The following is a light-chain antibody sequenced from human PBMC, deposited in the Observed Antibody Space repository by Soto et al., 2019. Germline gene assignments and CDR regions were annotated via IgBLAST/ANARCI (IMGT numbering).Light chain of an antibody. CDR2: EVT. V-gene: IGLV2-14*01. CDR1: SSDVGTYNY. Sequence: QSVLTQPASVSGSPGQSITISCTGTSSDVGTYNYVSWYQQHPGKAPKVMIYEVTYRPSGVSNRFSGSKSGNTASLTISGLQAEDDAEYYCSSYTGSSTLYVFGTGTKVTVL. J-gene: IGLJ1*01. CDR3: SSYTGSSTLYV.